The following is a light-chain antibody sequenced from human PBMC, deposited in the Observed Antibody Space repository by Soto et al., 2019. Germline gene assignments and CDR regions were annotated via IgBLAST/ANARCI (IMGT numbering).Light chain of an antibody. Sequence: EIVLAQSPGTLSLSPGERATLSCRASQSVSSSYLAWYQQKTGQAPRLLIYGASSRATGIPDRFSGSGSGTDFSLTISRLEPEDFAVYYCQQYGNSQWTFGQGTKVEIK. CDR3: QQYGNSQWT. J-gene: IGKJ1*01. CDR2: GAS. V-gene: IGKV3-20*01. CDR1: QSVSSSY.